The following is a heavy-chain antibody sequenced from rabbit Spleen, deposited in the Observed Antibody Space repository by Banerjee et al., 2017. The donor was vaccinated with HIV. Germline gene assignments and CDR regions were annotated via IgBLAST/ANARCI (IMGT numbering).Heavy chain of an antibody. D-gene: IGHD4-1*01. CDR1: GFTISSTYY. CDR2: IYGGSIDDT. J-gene: IGHJ3*01. Sequence: QSLEESGGGLVQPEGSLALTCKASGFTISSTYYMCWVRQARGKGLEWIACIYGGSIDDTYYANWAKGRFSISKTSSTTVTLQMTRLTAADTATYFCGRDLDGVIGWNFGWWGQGTLVTVS. V-gene: IGHV1S40*01. CDR3: GRDLDGVIGWNFGW.